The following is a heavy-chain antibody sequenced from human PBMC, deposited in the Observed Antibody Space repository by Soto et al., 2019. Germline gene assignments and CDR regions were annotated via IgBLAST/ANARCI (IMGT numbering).Heavy chain of an antibody. Sequence: QVQLVESGGGVVQPGRSLRLSCAASGFTFSSYAMHWVRQAPGKGLEGVAVISYDGRNKDYADSVKGRFTISRDNSKNTLYVQMSSLRAEDTALCYCAREAEGGDYWGQGTLVTVSS. D-gene: IGHD3-16*01. J-gene: IGHJ4*02. CDR2: ISYDGRNK. V-gene: IGHV3-30*04. CDR1: GFTFSSYA. CDR3: AREAEGGDY.